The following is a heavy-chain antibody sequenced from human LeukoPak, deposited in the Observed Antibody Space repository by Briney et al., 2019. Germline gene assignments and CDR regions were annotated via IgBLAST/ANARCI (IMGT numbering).Heavy chain of an antibody. CDR3: ARKLRLGELSPSDAFDI. V-gene: IGHV3-21*01. Sequence: PGGSLRLSCAASGFTLSSYTINWVRQAPGKGLEWVSCISSSSSYIYYADSVKGRFTISRDNAKNSLYLQMNSLRAEDTAVYYCARKLRLGELSPSDAFDIWGQGTMVTVSS. CDR1: GFTLSSYT. CDR2: ISSSSSYI. D-gene: IGHD3-16*02. J-gene: IGHJ3*02.